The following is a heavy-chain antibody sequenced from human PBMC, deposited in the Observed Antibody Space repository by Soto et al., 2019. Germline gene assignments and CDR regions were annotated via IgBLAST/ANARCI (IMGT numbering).Heavy chain of an antibody. CDR2: ISWNSNTI. V-gene: IGHV3-9*01. J-gene: IGHJ4*02. Sequence: PGGSLRLSCAASGFTFSSYGMHWVRQAPGKGLEWVSGISWNSNTIAYADSVKGRFTISRDSAKNSLYLQMNSLRAEDTAFYYCAKDTGPNWGQGTLVTVSS. CDR1: GFTFSSYG. CDR3: AKDTGPN.